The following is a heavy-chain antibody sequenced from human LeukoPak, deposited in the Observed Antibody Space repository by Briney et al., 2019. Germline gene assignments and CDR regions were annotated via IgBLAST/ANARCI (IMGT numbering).Heavy chain of an antibody. CDR1: GGTFSSYA. CDR2: IIPIFGTA. CDR3: ARDSESPYYYGSGSLSYYYYYMDV. D-gene: IGHD3-10*01. V-gene: IGHV1-69*13. J-gene: IGHJ6*03. Sequence: SVKVSCKASGGTFSSYAISWVRQAPGQGLEWVGGIIPIFGTANYAQKFQGRVTITADESTSTAYMELSSLRSEDTAVYYCARDSESPYYYGSGSLSYYYYYMDVWGKGTTVTISS.